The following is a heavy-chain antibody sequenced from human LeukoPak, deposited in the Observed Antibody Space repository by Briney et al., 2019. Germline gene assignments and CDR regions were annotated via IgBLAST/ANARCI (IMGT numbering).Heavy chain of an antibody. Sequence: GGSLRLSCAASGFSFSTSTMNWVCQAPGKGLEWISSIGKTSRDMYYADSVRGRFTISRDNAKNSLFLLMNSLRVEDTSVYYCVRGDNRDYWGQGTLVNVSS. CDR2: IGKTSRDM. CDR3: VRGDNRDY. D-gene: IGHD1-14*01. CDR1: GFSFSTST. V-gene: IGHV3-21*01. J-gene: IGHJ4*02.